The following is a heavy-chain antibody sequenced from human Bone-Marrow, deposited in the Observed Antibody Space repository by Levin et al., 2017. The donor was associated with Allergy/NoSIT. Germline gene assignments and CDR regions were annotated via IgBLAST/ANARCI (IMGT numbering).Heavy chain of an antibody. CDR2: INHSGST. CDR3: ARVWMDSSSWYFGWFDP. D-gene: IGHD6-13*01. J-gene: IGHJ5*02. Sequence: NPSETLSLTCAVYGGSFSGYYWSWIRQPPGKGLEWIGEINHSGSTNYNPSLKSRVTISVETSKNQFSLKLSSVTAADTAVYYCARVWMDSSSWYFGWFDPWGQGTLVTVSS. CDR1: GGSFSGYY. V-gene: IGHV4-34*01.